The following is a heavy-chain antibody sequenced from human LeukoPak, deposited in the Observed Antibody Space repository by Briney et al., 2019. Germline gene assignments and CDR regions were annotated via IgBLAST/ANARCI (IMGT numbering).Heavy chain of an antibody. V-gene: IGHV3-48*03. CDR1: GFTFSSYE. Sequence: GGSLRLSCAASGFTFSSYEMNWVRQAPGKGLAWVSYISSSGSTIYYADSVKGRFTISGDNAKNSLYLQMNSLRAEDTAVYYCARAEVGANHFDYWGQGTLVTVSS. CDR3: ARAEVGANHFDY. D-gene: IGHD1-26*01. CDR2: ISSSGSTI. J-gene: IGHJ4*02.